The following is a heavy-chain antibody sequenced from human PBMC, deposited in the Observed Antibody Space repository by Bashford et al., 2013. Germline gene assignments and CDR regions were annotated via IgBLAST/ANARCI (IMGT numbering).Heavy chain of an antibody. D-gene: IGHD6-19*01. V-gene: IGHV3-53*01. J-gene: IGHJ6*01. Sequence: VRQAPGKGLEWVSLIYSGGSTDYADSVKGRFTISRDNSKNTLYLQMNSLRAEDTAVYYCARNRYSSGWYRIMDVWGPRGPRVTVSS. CDR2: IYSGGST. CDR3: ARNRYSSGWYRIMDV.